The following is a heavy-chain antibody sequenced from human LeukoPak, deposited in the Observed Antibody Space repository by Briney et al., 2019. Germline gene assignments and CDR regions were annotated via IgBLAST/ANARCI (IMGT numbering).Heavy chain of an antibody. V-gene: IGHV1-8*03. CDR1: GGTFSSYD. CDR2: MNPDSGNT. J-gene: IGHJ4*02. D-gene: IGHD3-3*01. CDR3: ATATQFYYDFWSGYYVGNDY. Sequence: GASVKVSCKASGGTFSSYDINWVRQATGQGLEWMGWMNPDSGNTGYAQKFQGRVSITRNTSISTAYMELSSLRSEDTAVYYCATATQFYYDFWSGYYVGNDYWGQGTLVTVSS.